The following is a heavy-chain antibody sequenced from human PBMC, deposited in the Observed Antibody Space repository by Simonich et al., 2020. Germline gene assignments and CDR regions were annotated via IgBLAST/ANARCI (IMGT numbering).Heavy chain of an antibody. D-gene: IGHD2-15*01. CDR3: ARASRGTWWYYYFDY. V-gene: IGHV1-18*01. Sequence: QVQLVQSGAEVKKPGASVKVSCKASGYTFTSYGISWVRQAPGQGLEWMGGSSAYNGNTNYAQKLQGRVTMTTDTSTSTAYMELRSLRSDDTAVYYCARASRGTWWYYYFDYWGQGTLVTVSS. J-gene: IGHJ4*02. CDR1: GYTFTSYG. CDR2: SSAYNGNT.